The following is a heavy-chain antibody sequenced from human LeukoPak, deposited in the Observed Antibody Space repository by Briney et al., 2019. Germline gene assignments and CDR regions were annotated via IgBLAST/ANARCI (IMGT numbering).Heavy chain of an antibody. CDR3: AREAVGAAMIFDY. CDR1: GGSISSGSYY. CDR2: IYTSGST. Sequence: PSETLSLTCTVSGGSISSGSYYWSWIRQPAGKGLDWIGRIYTSGSTNYNPSLKSRVTISVDTSKNQFSLKLSSVTAADTAVYYCAREAVGAAMIFDYWGQGTLVTVSS. V-gene: IGHV4-61*02. D-gene: IGHD1-26*01. J-gene: IGHJ4*02.